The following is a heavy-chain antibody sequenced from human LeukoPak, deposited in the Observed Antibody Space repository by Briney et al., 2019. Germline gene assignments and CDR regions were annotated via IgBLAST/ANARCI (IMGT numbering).Heavy chain of an antibody. Sequence: GGSLRLSCAASGFTFSTCAMSWVRQAPEKGLEWVSTISHVGGTYYADSVRGRFTIPRDDSKNMVYLQMDSLRAEDTAVYYCAKDREYDDSCDYNGWGQGTLVTVSS. D-gene: IGHD3-22*01. CDR3: AKDREYDDSCDYNG. J-gene: IGHJ4*02. CDR2: ISHVGGT. CDR1: GFTFSTCA. V-gene: IGHV3-23*01.